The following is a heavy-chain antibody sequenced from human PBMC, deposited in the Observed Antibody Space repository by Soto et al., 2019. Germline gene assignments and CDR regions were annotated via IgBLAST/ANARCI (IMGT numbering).Heavy chain of an antibody. V-gene: IGHV3-11*01. CDR1: GFTVSDYY. D-gene: IGHD3-22*01. CDR2: ISSSGSII. J-gene: IGHJ6*02. Sequence: QVQLVESGGGLVKPGGSLRLSCAASGFTVSDYYMSWIRQAAGKVLEWVSDISSSGSIIYYADSVKGRFTISRENAKNSLYLQLNSLRSEATAVYYCARVNGYYYYGMDAWGHGTTVTVSS. CDR3: ARVNGYYYYGMDA.